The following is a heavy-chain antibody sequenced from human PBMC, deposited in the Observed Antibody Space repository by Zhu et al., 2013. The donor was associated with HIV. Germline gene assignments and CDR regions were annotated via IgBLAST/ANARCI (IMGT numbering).Heavy chain of an antibody. CDR2: IIPIFGTA. D-gene: IGHD3-10*01. V-gene: IGHV1-69*01. CDR3: ARGGDYYGSGSYYRYDY. J-gene: IGHJ4*02. Sequence: QVQLVQSGAEVKKPGSSVKVSCKASGGTFSSYAISWVRQAPGQGLEWMGGIIPIFGTANYAQKFQGRVTITADESTSTAYMELSSLRSEDTAVYYCARGGDYYGSGSYYRYDYWGQGTLVTVSS. CDR1: GGTFSSYA.